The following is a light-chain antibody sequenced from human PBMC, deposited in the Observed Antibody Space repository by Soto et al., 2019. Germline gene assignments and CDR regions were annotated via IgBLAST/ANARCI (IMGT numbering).Light chain of an antibody. CDR2: AAS. J-gene: IGKJ4*01. Sequence: AIQITQFPSSLSASVGDRVTITCRASQDIRSDLGWYQQRPGKAPKLLIYAASSLQSGVPSRFSGSGSGTDFTLTISSLQPEDFATYYCLQDYNYPLTFGGGTKVDIK. V-gene: IGKV1-6*01. CDR1: QDIRSD. CDR3: LQDYNYPLT.